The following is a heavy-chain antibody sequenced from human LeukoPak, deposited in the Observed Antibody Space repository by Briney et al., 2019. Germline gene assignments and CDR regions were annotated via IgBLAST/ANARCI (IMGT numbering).Heavy chain of an antibody. Sequence: PSETLSLTCAVYGGSFSGYYWSWIRQPPGKGLEWIGEINHSGSTNYNPSLKSRVTISVDTSKNQFSLKLSSVTAADTAVYNYAREGYCSGGRCYGVFDYWGQGTLVTVSS. CDR3: AREGYCSGGRCYGVFDY. CDR1: GGSFSGYY. CDR2: INHSGST. V-gene: IGHV4-34*01. D-gene: IGHD2-15*01. J-gene: IGHJ4*02.